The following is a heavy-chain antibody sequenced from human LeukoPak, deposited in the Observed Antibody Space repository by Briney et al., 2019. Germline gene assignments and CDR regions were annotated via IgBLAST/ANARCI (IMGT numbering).Heavy chain of an antibody. CDR3: ARFLGGYCSSSSCHNFDF. J-gene: IGHJ4*02. CDR1: GYTFTGYY. V-gene: IGHV1-2*02. CDR2: TNPNSGAS. D-gene: IGHD2-2*02. Sequence: ASVKVSCKSSGYTFTGYYIHWVRHAPGQGLEWMGWTNPNSGASNYAQKFQGRVTMTRDTSISTAYMELSRLRTDDTAVYYCARFLGGYCSSSSCHNFDFWGQGTLVTVSS.